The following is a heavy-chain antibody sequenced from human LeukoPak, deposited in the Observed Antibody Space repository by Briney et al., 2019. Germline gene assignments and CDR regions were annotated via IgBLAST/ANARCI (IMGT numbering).Heavy chain of an antibody. V-gene: IGHV3-30*18. CDR2: ISYDGSNK. D-gene: IGHD1-26*01. Sequence: GGSLRLSCAASGFTFSSYGMHWVRQAPGKGLEWVAVISYDGSNKYYADSVKGRFTISRDNSKNTLYLQMNSLRAEDTAVYYCAKDHSGYLDYWGQGTLVTVSS. J-gene: IGHJ4*02. CDR3: AKDHSGYLDY. CDR1: GFTFSSYG.